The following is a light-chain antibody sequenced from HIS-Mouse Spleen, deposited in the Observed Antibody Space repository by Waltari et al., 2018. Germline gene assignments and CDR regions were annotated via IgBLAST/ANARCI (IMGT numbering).Light chain of an antibody. CDR1: QSLLHSNGYNY. J-gene: IGKJ3*01. CDR2: LGS. Sequence: IVMTQSPLSLPVTPREPASISCRSSQSLLHSNGYNYLDWYLQKPGQSPQLLIYLGSNRASGVPDRFSGSGSGTDFTLKISRVEAEDVGVYYCMQALQTPFTFGPGTKVDIK. V-gene: IGKV2-28*01. CDR3: MQALQTPFT.